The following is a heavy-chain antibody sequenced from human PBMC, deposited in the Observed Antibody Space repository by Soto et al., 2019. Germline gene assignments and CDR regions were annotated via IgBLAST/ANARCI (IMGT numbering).Heavy chain of an antibody. CDR2: IYPSGMP. Sequence: QLQLQESGSGLVKPSHTLSLTCTVSGGSISNAAYSWSWIRQPPGKGLEWIGYIYPSGMPFYNPSLMSRATIPIESSNDHLSLNLEYVTAAHRCVYSSAGAVGGYCFFDPWGQGTLVTVPS. CDR3: AGAVGGYCFFDP. J-gene: IGHJ5*02. CDR1: GGSISNAAYS. D-gene: IGHD6-25*01. V-gene: IGHV4-30-2*01.